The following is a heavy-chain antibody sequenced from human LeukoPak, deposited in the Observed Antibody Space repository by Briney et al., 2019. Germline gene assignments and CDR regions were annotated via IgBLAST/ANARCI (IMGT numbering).Heavy chain of an antibody. D-gene: IGHD6-13*01. CDR2: IYPGDSDT. CDR1: GYSFTSYW. J-gene: IGHJ4*02. Sequence: ESLKISCKGSGYSFTSYWIGWVRQMPGKGLEWMGIIYPGDSDTRYSPSFQGQVTISADKSISTAYLQWSSLKASDSAIYYCARAHSTSWYNLDYWGQGTLVTISS. V-gene: IGHV5-51*01. CDR3: ARAHSTSWYNLDY.